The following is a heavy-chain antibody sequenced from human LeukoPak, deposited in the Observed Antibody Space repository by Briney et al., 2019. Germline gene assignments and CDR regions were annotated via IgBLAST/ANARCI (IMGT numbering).Heavy chain of an antibody. Sequence: PGGSLRLSCAASGFTFSSYWMHWVRQAPGKGLVWVSRINSDGSITTYADSVMGRFTVSRDNAKNTLYLQMNSLRAEDTAVYYCARDPRGATYESWGQGTLVTVSS. D-gene: IGHD1-26*01. CDR2: INSDGSIT. CDR1: GFTFSSYW. J-gene: IGHJ4*02. V-gene: IGHV3-74*03. CDR3: ARDPRGATYES.